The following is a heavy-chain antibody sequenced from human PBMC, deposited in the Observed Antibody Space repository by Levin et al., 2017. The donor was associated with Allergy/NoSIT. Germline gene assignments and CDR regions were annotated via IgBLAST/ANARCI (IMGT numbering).Heavy chain of an antibody. CDR2: ISASGDST. D-gene: IGHD2-15*01. CDR1: GFTFSSYA. Sequence: GGSLRLSCAASGFTFSSYAMNWVRQAPGKGLEWVSGISASGDSTYYEDSVKGRFTISRDNSKDTLSLQMNSLRAEDTAVYYCAKDWGFCSGGTCKRFDYWGQGTLVSVSS. CDR3: AKDWGFCSGGTCKRFDY. V-gene: IGHV3-23*01. J-gene: IGHJ4*02.